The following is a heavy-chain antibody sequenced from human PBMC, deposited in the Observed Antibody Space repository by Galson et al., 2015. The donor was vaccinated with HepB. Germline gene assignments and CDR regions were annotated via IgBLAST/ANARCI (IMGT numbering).Heavy chain of an antibody. D-gene: IGHD3-9*01. CDR1: GGTFSSYA. Sequence: SVKVSCKASGGTFSSYAISWVRQAPGQGLEWMGRIIPILGIANYAQKFQGRVTVTADKSTSTAYMELSSLRSEDTAVYYCANTYYDIYDPCGQGTLVTVSS. V-gene: IGHV1-69*04. J-gene: IGHJ5*02. CDR3: ANTYYDIYDP. CDR2: IIPILGIA.